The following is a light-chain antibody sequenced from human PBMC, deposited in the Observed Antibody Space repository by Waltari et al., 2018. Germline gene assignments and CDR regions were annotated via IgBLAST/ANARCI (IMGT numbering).Light chain of an antibody. CDR1: GSTHVGRPT. V-gene: IGLV1-44*01. J-gene: IGLJ3*02. CDR2: SYD. CDR3: ATWDDSLNGWV. Sequence: QSVLPHPPSASGTPGQTLTIPCSRRGSTHVGRPTINWYQHLPGTAPKLLIYSYDLRRSRVPDRFSGSGFGASASLAISGLQSEDDGHYYCATWDDSLNGWVFGGGTKLTVL.